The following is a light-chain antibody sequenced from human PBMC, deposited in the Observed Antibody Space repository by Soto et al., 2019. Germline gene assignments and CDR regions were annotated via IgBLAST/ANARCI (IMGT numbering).Light chain of an antibody. Sequence: EYVLTNSVCTLSLYPGERATLSCRASQSVSNNYLAWYQQKPGQAHRLLIYGASNRATGIPDRFSGSGSGTDFTLTISRLEPDDFGVYYCQQYCRLGTFGQGTKVDIK. J-gene: IGKJ1*01. CDR2: GAS. V-gene: IGKV3-20*01. CDR1: QSVSNNY. CDR3: QQYCRLGT.